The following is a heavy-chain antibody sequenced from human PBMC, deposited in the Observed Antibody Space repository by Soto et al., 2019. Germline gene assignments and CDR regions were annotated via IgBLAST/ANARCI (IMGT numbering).Heavy chain of an antibody. D-gene: IGHD3-10*01. V-gene: IGHV3-23*01. Sequence: PGGSLRLSCAASGFTFSSYAMSWVRQAPGKGLEWVSAISGSGGSTYYADSVKGRFTISRDNSKNTLYLQMNSLRAEDTAVYYCAKDPSYITMVRGVTFYFDYWGQGTLVTVSS. CDR3: AKDPSYITMVRGVTFYFDY. CDR1: GFTFSSYA. J-gene: IGHJ4*02. CDR2: ISGSGGST.